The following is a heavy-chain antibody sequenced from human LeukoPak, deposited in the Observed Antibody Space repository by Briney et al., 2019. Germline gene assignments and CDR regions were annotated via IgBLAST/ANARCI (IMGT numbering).Heavy chain of an antibody. Sequence: PSETLSLTCTVSGGSISSGDYYWSWIRQPPGKGLEWIGDIYYSGSTYYNPSLKSRVTISVDTSKNQFSLKLSSVTAADTAVYYCARGVLLWFGELLSDSSYYFDYWGQGTLVTVSS. J-gene: IGHJ4*02. D-gene: IGHD3-10*01. CDR1: GGSISSGDYY. CDR2: IYYSGST. V-gene: IGHV4-30-4*01. CDR3: ARGVLLWFGELLSDSSYYFDY.